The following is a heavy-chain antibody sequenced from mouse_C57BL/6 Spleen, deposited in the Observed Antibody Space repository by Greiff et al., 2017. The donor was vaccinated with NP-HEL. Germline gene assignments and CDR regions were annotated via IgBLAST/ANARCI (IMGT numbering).Heavy chain of an antibody. CDR3: ARQEGFQPAWFAY. D-gene: IGHD6-1*01. Sequence: DVKLVESGGDLVKPGGSLKLSCAASGFTFSSYGMSWVRQTPDKRLEWVATISSGGSYTYYPDSVKGRFTISRDNAKNTLYLQMSSLKSEDTAMYYCARQEGFQPAWFAYWGQGTLVTVSA. CDR2: ISSGGSYT. J-gene: IGHJ3*01. V-gene: IGHV5-6*02. CDR1: GFTFSSYG.